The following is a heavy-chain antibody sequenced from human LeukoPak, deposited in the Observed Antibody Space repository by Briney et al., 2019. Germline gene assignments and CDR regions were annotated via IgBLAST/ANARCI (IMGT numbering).Heavy chain of an antibody. CDR2: INPSGGST. D-gene: IGHD6-19*01. CDR1: GYTFTSYY. CDR3: ARSVAGYSSEGNWFDP. J-gene: IGHJ5*02. Sequence: ASVKVSCKASGYTFTSYYMHWVRQAPGQGLEWMGIINPSGGSTSYAQKFQGRVTMTRDTSTSTVYMGLSSLRSEDTAVYYCARSVAGYSSEGNWFDPWGQGTLVTVSS. V-gene: IGHV1-46*01.